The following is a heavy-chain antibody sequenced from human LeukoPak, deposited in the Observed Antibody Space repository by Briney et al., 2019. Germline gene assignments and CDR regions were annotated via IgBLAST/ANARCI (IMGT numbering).Heavy chain of an antibody. J-gene: IGHJ5*02. V-gene: IGHV4-39*01. CDR1: GGSISSNSYF. D-gene: IGHD3-9*01. CDR3: ARHVQLDWSFDR. CDR2: IYYGGLT. Sequence: PSETLSLTCSVSGGSISSNSYFWGWIRQPPGKGLEWIGSIYYGGLTNFNPSLKSRVTMSVDTSKNQFSLMLSSVTAADTAFYYCARHVQLDWSFDRWGQGTLVTVS.